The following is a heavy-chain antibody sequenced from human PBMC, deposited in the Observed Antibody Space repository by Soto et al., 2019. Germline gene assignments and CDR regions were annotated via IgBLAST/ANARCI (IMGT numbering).Heavy chain of an antibody. J-gene: IGHJ4*02. V-gene: IGHV4-39*01. CDR2: IYYSGNT. D-gene: IGHD2-15*01. CDR3: ARRSGGRCYNY. CDR1: GGSIYSDGYY. Sequence: QLQLQESGPGLMKPSETLSLTCTVSGGSIYSDGYYWGWIRQSPGKGLEWIGNIYYSGNTYYNPSLKSRVTLSMDTSKNQFFLKLTSVTAADTAVYYCARRSGGRCYNYWGRGTLVTVSS.